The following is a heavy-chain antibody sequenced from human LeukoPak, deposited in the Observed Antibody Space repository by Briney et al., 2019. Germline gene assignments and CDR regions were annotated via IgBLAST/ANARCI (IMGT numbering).Heavy chain of an antibody. J-gene: IGHJ4*02. Sequence: PGGSLRLSCAASGFTFSSYAMSWVRQAPGKGLEWVSAISGSGGSTYYADSVKSRFTISRDNSKNTLHLQMNSLRAEDTAVYYCAKALGKYSSGWPGSHYWGQGTLVTVSS. V-gene: IGHV3-23*01. CDR2: ISGSGGST. CDR3: AKALGKYSSGWPGSHY. CDR1: GFTFSSYA. D-gene: IGHD6-19*01.